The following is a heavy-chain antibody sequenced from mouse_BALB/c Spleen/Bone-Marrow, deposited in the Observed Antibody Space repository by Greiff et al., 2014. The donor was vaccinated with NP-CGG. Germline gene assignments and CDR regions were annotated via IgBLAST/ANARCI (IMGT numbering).Heavy chain of an antibody. Sequence: EVQLQQSGAELVKPGASVKLSCTASGFNIKDTYMHWVKQRPEQGLEWIGRIDPANGNTKYDPKFQGKATITADTSSNTAYLQLSSLTTEDTAVYYCARVKIWSYAMDYWGQGTSVTVSS. V-gene: IGHV14-3*02. J-gene: IGHJ4*01. CDR3: ARVKIWSYAMDY. D-gene: IGHD1-1*02. CDR2: IDPANGNT. CDR1: GFNIKDTY.